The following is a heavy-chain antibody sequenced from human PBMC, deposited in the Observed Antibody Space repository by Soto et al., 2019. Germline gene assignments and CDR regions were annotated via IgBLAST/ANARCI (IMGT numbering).Heavy chain of an antibody. CDR2: ISYDGSNK. CDR3: AKIFNEVAAAGEYYFDY. CDR1: GFTLSSYG. V-gene: IGHV3-30*18. D-gene: IGHD6-13*01. J-gene: IGHJ4*02. Sequence: LRLSCAASGFTLSSYGMHWVRQAPGKGLEWVAVISYDGSNKYYADSVKGRFTISRDNSKNTLYLQMNSLRAEDTAVYYCAKIFNEVAAAGEYYFDYWGQGTLVTVSS.